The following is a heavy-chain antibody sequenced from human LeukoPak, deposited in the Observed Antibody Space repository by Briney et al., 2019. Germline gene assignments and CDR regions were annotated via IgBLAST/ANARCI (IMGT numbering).Heavy chain of an antibody. D-gene: IGHD6-13*01. CDR3: ARDGYSSSWFFDY. CDR2: ISYDGSNK. CDR1: GFTFSSYA. V-gene: IGHV3-30-3*01. J-gene: IGHJ4*02. Sequence: PGGSLRLSCAASGFTFSSYATHWVRQAPGKGLEGGAVISYDGSNKYYADSVKGRFTISRDNSKNTLYLQMNSLRAEDTAVYYCARDGYSSSWFFDYWGQGTLVTVSS.